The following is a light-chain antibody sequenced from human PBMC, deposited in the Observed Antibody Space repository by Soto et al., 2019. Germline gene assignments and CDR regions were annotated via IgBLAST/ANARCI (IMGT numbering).Light chain of an antibody. CDR3: TAWDDSLIGPV. CDR2: LND. V-gene: IGLV1-44*01. J-gene: IGLJ3*02. Sequence: QSVLTQPPSASGTPGQRVTISCSGSSSNIGRNTVNWYQLLPGTAPRLLIYLNDQRPSGVPARFSGSKSGTSASLAISGLQSEDEADYYCTAWDDSLIGPVFGGGNKLTVL. CDR1: SSNIGRNT.